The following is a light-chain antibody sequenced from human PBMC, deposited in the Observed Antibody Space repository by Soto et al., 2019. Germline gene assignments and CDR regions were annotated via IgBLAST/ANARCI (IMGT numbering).Light chain of an antibody. Sequence: EIVVTQSPATLSVSPGERATLSCRASQSVSSNLAGYQQKPGQAPRLLIYGASTRATGIPARFSGSRSGTEFSLSVSSRQSEDFAVYYCQQYNNWPPWTFGQGTKVEIK. V-gene: IGKV3-15*01. CDR2: GAS. CDR3: QQYNNWPPWT. J-gene: IGKJ1*01. CDR1: QSVSSN.